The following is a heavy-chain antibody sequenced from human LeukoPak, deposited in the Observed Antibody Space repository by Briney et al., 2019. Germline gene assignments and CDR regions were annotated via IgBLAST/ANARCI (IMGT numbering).Heavy chain of an antibody. CDR2: IYIKST. Sequence: SETLSLTCTVSGGSISTFSWSWIRQFPGKGLEWIGSIYIKSTNYNPSPKSRVAISVDTSKSQFSLRLDSVTTADTAVYYCARDTTVAAGMQYWGQGTLVTVSS. V-gene: IGHV4-59*01. CDR1: GGSISTFS. J-gene: IGHJ4*02. D-gene: IGHD6-19*01. CDR3: ARDTTVAAGMQY.